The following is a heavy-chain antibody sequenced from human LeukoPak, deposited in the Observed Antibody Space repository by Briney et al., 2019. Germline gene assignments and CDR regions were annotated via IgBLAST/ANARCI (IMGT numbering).Heavy chain of an antibody. CDR3: ARVLKPSIVVVPAAPHYYFDY. CDR1: GYTFTNYG. CDR2: ISAYNGNT. J-gene: IGHJ4*02. V-gene: IGHV1-18*01. D-gene: IGHD2-2*01. Sequence: ASVTVSYKASGYTFTNYGISWVRQAPGQGLEWMGWISAYNGNTNYAQKLQGRVTMTTDTSTSTAYMELRSLRSDDTAVYYCARVLKPSIVVVPAAPHYYFDYWGQGTLVTVSS.